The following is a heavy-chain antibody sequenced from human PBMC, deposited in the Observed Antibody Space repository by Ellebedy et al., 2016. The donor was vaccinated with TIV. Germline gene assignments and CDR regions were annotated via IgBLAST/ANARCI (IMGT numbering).Heavy chain of an antibody. CDR1: GYTLTDLS. CDR3: ATSAHYDILTGYSYYFDY. CDR2: FDPEDGET. V-gene: IGHV1-24*01. D-gene: IGHD3-9*01. J-gene: IGHJ4*02. Sequence: ASVKVSCXVSGYTLTDLSMHWVRQAPGKGLEWMGGFDPEDGETIYAQKFQGRVTMTEDTSTDTAYMELSSLRSEDTAVYYCATSAHYDILTGYSYYFDYWGQGTLVTVSS.